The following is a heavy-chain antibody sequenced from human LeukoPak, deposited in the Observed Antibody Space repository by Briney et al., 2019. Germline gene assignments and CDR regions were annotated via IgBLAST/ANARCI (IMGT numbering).Heavy chain of an antibody. CDR1: GYTFTGYY. CDR3: ARVGYCSSTSCPIDYYGMDV. J-gene: IGHJ6*02. CDR2: INPNSGGT. Sequence: GASVKVSCKASGYTFTGYYMHWVRQAPGQGLEWMGWINPNSGGTNYAQKFQGRVTMTRDTSISTAYMELSRLRSDDTAVYYCARVGYCSSTSCPIDYYGMDVWGQGTTVTVSS. D-gene: IGHD2-2*01. V-gene: IGHV1-2*02.